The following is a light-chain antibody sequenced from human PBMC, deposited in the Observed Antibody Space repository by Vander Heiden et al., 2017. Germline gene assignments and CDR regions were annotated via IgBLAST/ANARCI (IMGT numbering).Light chain of an antibody. CDR1: RSNIGGNV. V-gene: IGLV1-44*01. CDR3: AAWDDSLNGVV. J-gene: IGLJ2*01. Sequence: QSVLTPPPSASGTPGQRVSISCSGSRSNIGGNVVTWYQQLPGTAPKLLIFNSNQRPSGVPDRFSGSKSGTSASLAISGLQSEDEADYYCAAWDDSLNGVVFGGGTRVTVL. CDR2: NSN.